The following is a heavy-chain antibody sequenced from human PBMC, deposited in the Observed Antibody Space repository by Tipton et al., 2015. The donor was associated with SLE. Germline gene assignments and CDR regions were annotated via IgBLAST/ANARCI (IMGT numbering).Heavy chain of an antibody. D-gene: IGHD2-2*01. J-gene: IGHJ4*02. Sequence: TLSLTCFVSGGSISPYYWAWIRQPPGRGLEWIGCINYSGITNYNPSLESRLTISVDTSKNQFSLNLNSLTAADTAIYYCARGGGSRSSCQDFDFWGQGTQVTVSS. CDR2: INYSGIT. CDR1: GGSISPYY. CDR3: ARGGGSRSSCQDFDF. V-gene: IGHV4-59*01.